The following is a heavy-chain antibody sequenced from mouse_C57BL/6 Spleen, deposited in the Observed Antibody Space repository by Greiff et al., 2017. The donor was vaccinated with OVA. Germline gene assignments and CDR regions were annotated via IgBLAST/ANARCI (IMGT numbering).Heavy chain of an antibody. V-gene: IGHV1-26*01. D-gene: IGHD1-1*01. J-gene: IGHJ2*01. CDR1: GYTFTDYY. CDR2: INPNNGGT. CDR3: AREEYGSSYGDY. Sequence: EVQLQQSGPELVKPGASVKISCKASGYTFTDYYMNWVKQSHGKSLEWIGDINPNNGGTSYNQKFKGKATLTVDKSSSTAYMELRSLTSEDSAVYYCAREEYGSSYGDYWGQGTTLTVSS.